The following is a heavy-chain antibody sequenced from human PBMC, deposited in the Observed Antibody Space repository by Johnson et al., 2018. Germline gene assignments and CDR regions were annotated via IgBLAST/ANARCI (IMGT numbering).Heavy chain of an antibody. D-gene: IGHD3-9*01. CDR3: ARDRPDYDILSGFDAFDI. V-gene: IGHV3-21*01. CDR2: ISASSSYI. J-gene: IGHJ3*02. Sequence: VQLVQSGGGLVKPGGSXRLSCAASGFTFSAFNMHWVRQAPGKGLAWVSSISASSSYIYYADSVKGRFPISRDNANNSLYLQINRLRADDTALYYCARDRPDYDILSGFDAFDIWGQGTMVTVSS. CDR1: GFTFSAFN.